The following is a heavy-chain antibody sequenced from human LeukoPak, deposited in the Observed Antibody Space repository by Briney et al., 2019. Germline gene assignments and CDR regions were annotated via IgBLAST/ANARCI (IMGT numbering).Heavy chain of an antibody. D-gene: IGHD1-1*01. V-gene: IGHV3-7*01. CDR3: ARTTTFAPHFDY. CDR1: GFTFSSYW. CDR2: INQDGSEK. J-gene: IGHJ4*02. Sequence: GGSLRLSCAASGFTFSSYWMSWVRQAPGKGLEWVANINQDGSEKYYVDSVKGRFTISRDNSKNTLYLQMNSLRAEDTAVYYCARTTTFAPHFDYWGQGTLVTVSS.